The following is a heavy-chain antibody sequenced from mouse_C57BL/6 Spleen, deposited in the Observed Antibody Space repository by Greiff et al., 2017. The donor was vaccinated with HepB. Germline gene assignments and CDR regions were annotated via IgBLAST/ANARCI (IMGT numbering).Heavy chain of an antibody. V-gene: IGHV1-72*01. J-gene: IGHJ1*03. CDR3: AREFPITTVEGWYFDV. CDR2: IDPNSGGT. CDR1: GYTFTSYW. D-gene: IGHD1-1*01. Sequence: VQLQQPGAELVKPGASVKLSCKASGYTFTSYWMHWVKQRPGRGLEWIGRIDPNSGGTKYNEKFKSKATLTVDKPSSTAYMQISSLTSEDSAVYYCAREFPITTVEGWYFDVWGTGTTVTVSS.